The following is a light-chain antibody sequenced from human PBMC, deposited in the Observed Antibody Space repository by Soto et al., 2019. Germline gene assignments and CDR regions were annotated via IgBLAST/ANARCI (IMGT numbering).Light chain of an antibody. J-gene: IGLJ2*01. V-gene: IGLV2-14*03. Sequence: QSALTQPASLSASPGQSITISCVGTSSDIGAYNFVSWYQQHPGKAPKLMIYDVSNRPSGVSYRFSGSRSGNTASLTISGLQAEDEADYYCSSYASSRDVFFGGGTKLIVL. CDR3: SSYASSRDVF. CDR1: SSDIGAYNF. CDR2: DVS.